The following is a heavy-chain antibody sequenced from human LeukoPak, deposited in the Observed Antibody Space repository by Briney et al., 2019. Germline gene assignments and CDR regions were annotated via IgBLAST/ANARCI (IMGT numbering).Heavy chain of an antibody. CDR1: GFTFSSYG. J-gene: IGHJ4*02. D-gene: IGHD3-22*01. Sequence: GGSLRLSCAASGFTFSSYGMHWVRQAPGKGLGWVAVISCDGSNKYYADSVKGRFTISRDNSKNTLYLQMNSLRAEDTAVYYCAKDDYYDSSGYYPRPDYWGQGTLVTVSS. CDR2: ISCDGSNK. CDR3: AKDDYYDSSGYYPRPDY. V-gene: IGHV3-30*18.